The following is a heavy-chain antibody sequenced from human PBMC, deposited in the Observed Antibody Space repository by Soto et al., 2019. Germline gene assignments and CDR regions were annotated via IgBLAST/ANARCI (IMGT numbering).Heavy chain of an antibody. D-gene: IGHD3-10*01. Sequence: GGSLRLSCVVSGLSFGSYGMHWVRQAPGKGLEWVALISYDGSKKYYMDSVRGRFTISRDNSLGTLFLQMISLRPEDTAVYYCAKSRGVDNYYYGMDVWGQGTTVTVSS. CDR3: AKSRGVDNYYYGMDV. CDR2: ISYDGSKK. CDR1: GLSFGSYG. J-gene: IGHJ6*02. V-gene: IGHV3-30*18.